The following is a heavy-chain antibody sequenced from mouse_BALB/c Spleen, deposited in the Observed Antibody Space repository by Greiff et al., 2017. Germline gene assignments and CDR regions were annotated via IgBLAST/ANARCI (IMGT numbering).Heavy chain of an antibody. CDR3: ASYGYYAMDY. J-gene: IGHJ4*01. D-gene: IGHD1-1*01. CDR2: IYPGDGDT. Sequence: QVHVKQSGAELVRPGSSVKISCKASGYAFSSYWMNWVKQRPGQGLEWIGQIYPGDGDTNYNGKFKGKATLTADKSSSTAYMQLSSLTSEDSAVYFCASYGYYAMDYWGQGTSVTVSS. CDR1: GYAFSSYW. V-gene: IGHV1-80*01.